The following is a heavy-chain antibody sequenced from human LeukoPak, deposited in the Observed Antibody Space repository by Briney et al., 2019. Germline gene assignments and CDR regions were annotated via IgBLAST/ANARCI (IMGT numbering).Heavy chain of an antibody. CDR3: ATFGGDLDY. Sequence: GGSLRLSCAASGFTFSSYAMHWVRQAPGKGLEWVAVISYDGSNKYYADSVKGRFTISRDNSKNTLYLQMNSLRAEDTAVYYGATFGGDLDYWGQGTLVTVSS. V-gene: IGHV3-30*04. J-gene: IGHJ4*02. CDR2: ISYDGSNK. D-gene: IGHD2-21*01. CDR1: GFTFSSYA.